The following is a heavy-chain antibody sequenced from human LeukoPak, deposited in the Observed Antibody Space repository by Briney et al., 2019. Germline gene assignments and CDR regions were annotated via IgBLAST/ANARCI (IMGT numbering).Heavy chain of an antibody. CDR2: IYSGGST. CDR1: GFTFGDYA. V-gene: IGHV3-53*01. J-gene: IGHJ4*02. Sequence: GGSLRLSCTASGFTFGDYAMSWVRQAPGKGLEWVSVIYSGGSTYYADSVKGRFTISRDNSKNTLYLQMNSLRAEDTAVYYCARIGGYWGQGTLVTVSS. CDR3: ARIGGY.